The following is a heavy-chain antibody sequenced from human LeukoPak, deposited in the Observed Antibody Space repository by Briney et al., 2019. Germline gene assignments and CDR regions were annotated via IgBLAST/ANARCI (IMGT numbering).Heavy chain of an antibody. V-gene: IGHV4-59*01. CDR1: GGSISSYY. CDR2: IYYSGST. Sequence: PSGTLSLTCTVSGGSISSYYWSWIRQPPGKGLEWIGYIYYSGSTNYNPSLKSRVTISVDTSKNQFSLKLSSVTAADTAVYYCARWRLAAPFDYWGQGTLVTVSS. D-gene: IGHD6-13*01. J-gene: IGHJ4*02. CDR3: ARWRLAAPFDY.